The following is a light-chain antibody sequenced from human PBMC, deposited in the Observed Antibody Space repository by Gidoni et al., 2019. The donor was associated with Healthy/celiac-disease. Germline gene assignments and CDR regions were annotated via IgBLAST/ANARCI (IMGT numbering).Light chain of an antibody. CDR3: AAWDDSLSGPV. CDR2: RNN. V-gene: IGLV1-47*01. CDR1: SSNIGSNY. J-gene: IGLJ3*02. Sequence: QSVLTQPPSASGTPGQRVTISCSGSSSNIGSNYVYWYQQLPGTAPKLLIYRNNQRPSGVPARFSGSTSGTSASLAISGLRSEDEADYYCAAWDDSLSGPVFGGGTKLTV.